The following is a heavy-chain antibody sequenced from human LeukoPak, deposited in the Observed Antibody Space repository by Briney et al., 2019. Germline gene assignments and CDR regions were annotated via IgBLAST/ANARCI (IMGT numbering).Heavy chain of an antibody. D-gene: IGHD2-8*01. CDR2: FIPVLGTA. CDR1: VGTFSDYA. CDR3: AGIPVFGVVLHQEPV. Sequence: GASVKVSCKASVGTFSDYALNWVRQAPGQGLEWMGVFIPVLGTANSTQNFQDRVSITEDISTHTVYMELSSLKSEDTAVYFCAGIPVFGVVLHQEPVWGKGTAVTVSS. V-gene: IGHV1-69*10. J-gene: IGHJ6*04.